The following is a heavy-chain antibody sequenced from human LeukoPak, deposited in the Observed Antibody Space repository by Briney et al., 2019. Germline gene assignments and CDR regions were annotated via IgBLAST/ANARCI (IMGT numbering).Heavy chain of an antibody. CDR1: GGSISSSGYS. V-gene: IGHV4-30-2*01. D-gene: IGHD2-21*02. J-gene: IGHJ5*02. CDR2: IHHTGST. CDR3: ARTPTYCGGDCYYFDP. Sequence: SETLSLTCAVSGGSISSSGYSWSWIRQPPGKGLEWIGYIHHTGSTYYNPSLKSRVTISVDRSKNQFSLKLSSVTVADTAMYFCARTPTYCGGDCYYFDPWGQGTLVTVSS.